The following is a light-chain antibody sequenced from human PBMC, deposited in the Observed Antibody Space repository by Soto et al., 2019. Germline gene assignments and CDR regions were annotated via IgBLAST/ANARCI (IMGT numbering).Light chain of an antibody. CDR2: EDN. Sequence: SYELTQPPSVSVSPGHTASISCSGDKLGNNYVCWYQQKPGQSPVLVIFEDNKRPSGIPERFSGSNSGNTATLTIGGTQAMDEADYYCQAWDSSTVVFGGGTKLTVL. V-gene: IGLV3-1*01. CDR3: QAWDSSTVV. J-gene: IGLJ2*01. CDR1: KLGNNY.